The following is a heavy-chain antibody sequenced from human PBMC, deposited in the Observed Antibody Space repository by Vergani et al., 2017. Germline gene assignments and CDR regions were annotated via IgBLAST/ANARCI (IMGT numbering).Heavy chain of an antibody. V-gene: IGHV2-5*08. CDR2: IYWDDDK. J-gene: IGHJ6*02. CDR3: AHSMVRGGDGMDV. Sequence: QESGPGLVKPSETLSLTCTVSGGSISSYYWSWIRQPPGKGLEWLALIYWDDDKRYSPSLKSRLTITKDTSKNQVVLTMTNMDPVDTATYYCAHSMVRGGDGMDVWGQGTTVTVSS. D-gene: IGHD3-10*01. CDR1: GGSISSYYW.